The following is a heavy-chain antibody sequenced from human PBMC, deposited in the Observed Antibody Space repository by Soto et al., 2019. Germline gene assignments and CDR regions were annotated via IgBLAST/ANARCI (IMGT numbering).Heavy chain of an antibody. CDR2: MSGTGGST. J-gene: IGHJ4*02. CDR3: AKAGFSSGCSPYYFTY. D-gene: IGHD6-19*01. CDR1: GFTFSSYA. Sequence: EVQLLESGGGLVQPGRSLRLSCAASGFTFSSYAMNWVRQAPGKGLEWVSAMSGTGGSTYYADSVKGRFTISRDNSKTTLYLQMNSLTVEDTAVFYCAKAGFSSGCSPYYFTYWGQGPRVTVSS. V-gene: IGHV3-23*01.